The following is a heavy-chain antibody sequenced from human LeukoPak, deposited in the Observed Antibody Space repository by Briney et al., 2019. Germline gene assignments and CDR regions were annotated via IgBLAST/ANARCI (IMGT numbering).Heavy chain of an antibody. Sequence: PGGSLRLSCAASAFTFSDYSMNWVRQAPGKGLEWVSYISGRSSTIYYADSVKGRFTISRDNAKNSMYLQMNSLRAEDTAVYYCARGTGYSYGSFDYWGQGTLVTVSS. CDR1: AFTFSDYS. D-gene: IGHD5-18*01. CDR2: ISGRSSTI. V-gene: IGHV3-48*01. J-gene: IGHJ4*02. CDR3: ARGTGYSYGSFDY.